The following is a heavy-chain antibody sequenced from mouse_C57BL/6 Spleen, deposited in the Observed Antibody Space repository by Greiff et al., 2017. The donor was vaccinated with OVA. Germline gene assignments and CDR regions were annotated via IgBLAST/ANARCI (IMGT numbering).Heavy chain of an antibody. CDR2: IHPNSGST. Sequence: QVQLQQPGAELVKPGASVKLSCKASGYTFTSYWMHWVKQRPGQGLEWIGMIHPNSGSTNYNEKFKSKATLTVDKSSSPAYMQLSSLTSEDSAVSYCARSSVYYAMDYWGQGTSVTVSS. CDR1: GYTFTSYW. J-gene: IGHJ4*01. V-gene: IGHV1-64*01. CDR3: ARSSVYYAMDY.